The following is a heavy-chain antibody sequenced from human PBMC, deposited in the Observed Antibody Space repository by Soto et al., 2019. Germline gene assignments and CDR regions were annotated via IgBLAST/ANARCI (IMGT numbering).Heavy chain of an antibody. J-gene: IGHJ5*02. CDR1: GGPISSSGYS. Sequence: PSETLSLTCAVSGGPISSSGYSWSWIRQTPGKGMEWIGYIYESGSTNYNKSLKSRVTISVDRSKNLVSLRMTSVTAADTAIYYCARELRARFDPWGQGTLVTVSS. V-gene: IGHV4-30-2*01. D-gene: IGHD3-16*01. CDR3: ARELRARFDP. CDR2: IYESGST.